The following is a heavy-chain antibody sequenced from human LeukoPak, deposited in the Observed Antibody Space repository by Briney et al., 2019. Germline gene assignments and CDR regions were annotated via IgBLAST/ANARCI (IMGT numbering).Heavy chain of an antibody. CDR3: ARAAAAGTIPFWFDP. D-gene: IGHD6-13*01. V-gene: IGHV3-48*04. J-gene: IGHJ5*02. CDR2: ISTSSTSI. Sequence: GGSLRLSCAASGFAFSSYTINWVRQAPGRGLEWVSYISTSSTSINYADSVKGRFTISRDNAKNSLYLQMNSLRAEDTAVHYCARAAAAGTIPFWFDPWGQGTPVTVSS. CDR1: GFAFSSYT.